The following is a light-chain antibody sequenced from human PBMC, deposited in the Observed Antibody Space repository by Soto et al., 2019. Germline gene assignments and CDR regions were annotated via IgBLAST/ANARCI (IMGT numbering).Light chain of an antibody. CDR1: QSISTW. CDR3: QQYNTYPLT. J-gene: IGKJ4*01. CDR2: KAS. V-gene: IGKV1-5*03. Sequence: DIQMTQSPSTLSASVGDRVTITCRASQSISTWLAWYQQKPGKAPKLLIYKASNLEGGVPSRFSGSGSGTEFTITISSLQADDFATHYCQQYNTYPLTFGGGTKVDIK.